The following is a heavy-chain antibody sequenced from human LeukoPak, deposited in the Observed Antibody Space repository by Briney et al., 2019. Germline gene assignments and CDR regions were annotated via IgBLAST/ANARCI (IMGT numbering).Heavy chain of an antibody. V-gene: IGHV1-18*01. CDR3: ARGERYYDFWSGYYTPGPYYFDY. D-gene: IGHD3-3*01. CDR2: ISAYNGNT. J-gene: IGHJ4*02. CDR1: GYTFTSYG. Sequence: ASVKVSCKASGYTFTSYGISWVRQAPGQGLEWMGWISAYNGNTNYAQKLQGRVTMTTDTSTSTAYMELRSLGSDDTAVYYCARGERYYDFWSGYYTPGPYYFDYWGQGTLVTVSS.